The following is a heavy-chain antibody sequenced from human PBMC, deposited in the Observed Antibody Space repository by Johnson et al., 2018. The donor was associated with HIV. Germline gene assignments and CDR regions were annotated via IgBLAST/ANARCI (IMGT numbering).Heavy chain of an antibody. CDR2: ISSSGSTI. D-gene: IGHD2-15*01. CDR1: GFTFSDYY. CDR3: AKDAYCSGGRCYGFGAFDI. J-gene: IGHJ3*02. Sequence: QVQLVESGGGLVQPGGSLRLSCAASGFTFSDYYMSWIRQAPGKGLEWVSYISSSGSTIYYADSVKGRLTISRDNPKNTLYLQMNSLRAEDTAVYYCAKDAYCSGGRCYGFGAFDIWGQGTMVTVSS. V-gene: IGHV3-11*01.